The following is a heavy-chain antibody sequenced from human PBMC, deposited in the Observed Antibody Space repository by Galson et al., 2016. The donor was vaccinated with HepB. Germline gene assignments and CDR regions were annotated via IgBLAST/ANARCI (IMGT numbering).Heavy chain of an antibody. CDR1: GGSISQNNW. Sequence: LSLTCGVSGGSISQNNWWTWVRQAPGMGLEWIGEVFHSGNSVYNPSLKSRVSISVDKSKNHFSLRLTSVTAADTAIYFCTRHSKLSDWYFDLWGRGTLVTVSS. CDR2: VFHSGNS. J-gene: IGHJ2*01. CDR3: TRHSKLSDWYFDL. D-gene: IGHD1-26*01. V-gene: IGHV4-4*01.